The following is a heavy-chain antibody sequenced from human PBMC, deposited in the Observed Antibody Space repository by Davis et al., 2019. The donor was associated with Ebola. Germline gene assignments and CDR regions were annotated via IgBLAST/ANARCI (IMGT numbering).Heavy chain of an antibody. V-gene: IGHV3-53*01. CDR2: VYSGGST. Sequence: PGGSLRLSCAASGFTVSSNYMSWVRQVPGKGLEWVSIVYSGGSTDYADSVKGRFTISRDTSKNTLYLQMNSLRAEDTAVYYCAKVPSYGDYLDYWGQGTLVTVSS. J-gene: IGHJ4*02. D-gene: IGHD4-17*01. CDR3: AKVPSYGDYLDY. CDR1: GFTVSSNY.